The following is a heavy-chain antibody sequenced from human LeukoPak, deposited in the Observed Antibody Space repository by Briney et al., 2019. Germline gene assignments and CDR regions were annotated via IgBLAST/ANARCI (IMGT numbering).Heavy chain of an antibody. CDR3: ARHRSGWLQSSFDY. CDR1: GGSISSSSSY. V-gene: IGHV4-39*01. J-gene: IGHJ4*02. Sequence: PSETLSLTCSVSGGSISSSSSYCGWILQPPGMGLEWIGSIYYSGSSFDNPALKSRVTISVDTSKNQFSLKLSSVTAADTAVYYCARHRSGWLQSSFDYWGQGTLVTVSS. CDR2: IYYSGSS. D-gene: IGHD5-24*01.